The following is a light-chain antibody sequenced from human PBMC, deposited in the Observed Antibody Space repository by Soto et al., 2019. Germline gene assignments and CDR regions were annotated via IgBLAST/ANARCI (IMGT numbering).Light chain of an antibody. CDR2: DAS. J-gene: IGKJ2*01. CDR1: ESVNKY. Sequence: EVVLTQSPATLSLSPGERATLSCRASESVNKYLACYQQKPGQAPRLLIYDASNRATGIPARFSGSGSGTDFPLTISSLETADFAVYFCQQRSNWPPHTFGQGTKLQIK. CDR3: QQRSNWPPHT. V-gene: IGKV3-11*01.